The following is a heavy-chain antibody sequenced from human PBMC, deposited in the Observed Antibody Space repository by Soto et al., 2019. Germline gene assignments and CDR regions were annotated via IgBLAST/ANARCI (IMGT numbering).Heavy chain of an antibody. D-gene: IGHD3-10*01. CDR3: AREPGPDAFDV. CDR1: GFVFSDYY. CDR2: ISDSGTIV. V-gene: IGHV3-11*01. Sequence: QVHLVEFGGGLVKPGGSLRLSCEASGFVFSDYYMSWIRQAPGKGLEWISYISDSGTIVYYADSVKGRFTISRDNTKNSLYLHPGSLRVNDTAVYFCAREPGPDAFDVWGRGTMVTFSS. J-gene: IGHJ3*01.